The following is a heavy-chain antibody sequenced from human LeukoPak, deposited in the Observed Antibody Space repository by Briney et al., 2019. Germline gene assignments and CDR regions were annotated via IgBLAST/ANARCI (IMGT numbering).Heavy chain of an antibody. V-gene: IGHV4-59*01. Sequence: PSETLSLTCTVSSASLTNYYWSWIRQPPGKGLEWIGYIYYSGSTNYNPSLKSRVTISVDTSKNQFSLKLSSVTAADTAVYYCARSVEGYCSGGSCYSYYYYMDVWGKGTTVTVSS. CDR1: SASLTNYY. J-gene: IGHJ6*03. D-gene: IGHD2-15*01. CDR3: ARSVEGYCSGGSCYSYYYYMDV. CDR2: IYYSGST.